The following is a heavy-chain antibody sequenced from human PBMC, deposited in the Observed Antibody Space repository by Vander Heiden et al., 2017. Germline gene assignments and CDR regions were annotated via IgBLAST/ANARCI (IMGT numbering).Heavy chain of an antibody. D-gene: IGHD2-2*02. V-gene: IGHV4-39*01. CDR1: GPSISSSSYY. CDR2: IYYSGST. J-gene: IGHJ4*02. CDR3: AIQADGSSISCYKFDY. Sequence: QLQLQESGPGLVKPSETLSLSCTVSGPSISSSSYYWGLSRPPPATGLELIGTIYYSGSTYHNPSRRMRVTISIDTSKNQFSLKLGSVTAADTDVYYCAIQADGSSISCYKFDYWGQGTLVTVSS.